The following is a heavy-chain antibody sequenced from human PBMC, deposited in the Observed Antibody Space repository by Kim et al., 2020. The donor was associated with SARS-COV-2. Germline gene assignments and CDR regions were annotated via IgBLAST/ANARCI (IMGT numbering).Heavy chain of an antibody. Sequence: ASVKVSCKASGYTFSDYYVHWVRQAPGQGLEWMGRINPNSGATNYEQKFQGRVTMTRDTSINTAYMELSSLTSDDTAVYYCARSYTTGWRNTKGCGYWGQ. CDR3: ARSYTTGWRNTKGCGY. V-gene: IGHV1-2*06. CDR2: INPNSGAT. J-gene: IGHJ4*02. D-gene: IGHD6-19*01. CDR1: GYTFSDYY.